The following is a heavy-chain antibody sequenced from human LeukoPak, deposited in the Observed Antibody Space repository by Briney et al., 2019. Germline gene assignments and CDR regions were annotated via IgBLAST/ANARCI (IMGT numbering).Heavy chain of an antibody. Sequence: GGSLRLSCAASGLSFSSFAMSWVRQGPARGLEWVSSIRGNGETSYADSAKGRFTLSSDSSRNTMYFQLNILRVEATAIYDCARASWVSSTEAVRWGQGTLVTVSS. CDR1: GLSFSSFA. V-gene: IGHV3-23*01. J-gene: IGHJ4*02. CDR2: IRGNGET. CDR3: ARASWVSSTEAVR. D-gene: IGHD3-16*01.